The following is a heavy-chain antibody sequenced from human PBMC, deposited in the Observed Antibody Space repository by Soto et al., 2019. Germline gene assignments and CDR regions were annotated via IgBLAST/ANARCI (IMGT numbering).Heavy chain of an antibody. Sequence: PGGSLRLSCAASGFTFGTYGMGWVRQAPGKGLEWVSTITGGNTYYAASVKGRFTISRDNSRNTAYLQMNSLRVEDTAVYYCAKGVSQYTPLALFDYWGRGTLVTVSS. D-gene: IGHD5-18*01. V-gene: IGHV3-23*01. CDR3: AKGVSQYTPLALFDY. CDR1: GFTFGTYG. CDR2: ITGGNT. J-gene: IGHJ4*02.